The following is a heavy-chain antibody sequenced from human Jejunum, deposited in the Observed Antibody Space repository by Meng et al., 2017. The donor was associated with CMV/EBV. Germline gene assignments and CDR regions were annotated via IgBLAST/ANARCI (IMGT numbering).Heavy chain of an antibody. V-gene: IGHV1-2*02. D-gene: IGHD2-21*01. J-gene: IGHJ4*02. CDR2: INPNNGVT. CDR1: GYIFTDYY. Sequence: QGHWVQSWPEVKEPWASVKASSNAYGYIFTDYYIHWVRQAPGQGLEWMGWINPNNGVTYYAQKFQGRVTMTRDTPISTAYLELSRLRSDDTAMYYCARDRDLNHGASFDYWGQETLVTVSS. CDR3: ARDRDLNHGASFDY.